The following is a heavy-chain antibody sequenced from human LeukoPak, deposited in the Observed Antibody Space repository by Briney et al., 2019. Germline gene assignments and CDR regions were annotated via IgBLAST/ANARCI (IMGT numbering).Heavy chain of an antibody. J-gene: IGHJ4*02. D-gene: IGHD2-2*01. CDR2: ISGSGGST. CDR3: ARNPDSYCSSTSCYGGGY. V-gene: IGHV3-23*01. Sequence: PGGSLRLSCAASGFTFSSYAMSWVRQAPGKGLEWVSAISGSGGSTYYADSVKGRFTISRDNSKNTLYLQMNSLRAEDTAVYYCARNPDSYCSSTSCYGGGYWGQGTLVTVSS. CDR1: GFTFSSYA.